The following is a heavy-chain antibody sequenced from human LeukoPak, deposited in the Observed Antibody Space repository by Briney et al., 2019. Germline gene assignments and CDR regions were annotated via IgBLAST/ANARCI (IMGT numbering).Heavy chain of an antibody. V-gene: IGHV3-7*01. J-gene: IGHJ3*02. D-gene: IGHD2-2*01. Sequence: GGSLRLSCEASGFTFSSYWMSWVRQAPGKGPEWVANIKQDGSDKYYADSVKGRFTVSRDNAKNSLYLQMNSLRAEDTAVYYCTSLRTAVPHAGEAYDIWGQGTLVNVSS. CDR1: GFTFSSYW. CDR3: TSLRTAVPHAGEAYDI. CDR2: IKQDGSDK.